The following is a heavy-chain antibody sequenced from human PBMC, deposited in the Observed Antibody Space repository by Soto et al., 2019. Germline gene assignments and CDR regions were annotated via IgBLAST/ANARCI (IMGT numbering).Heavy chain of an antibody. D-gene: IGHD6-19*01. V-gene: IGHV4-4*02. CDR2: IYHSGST. J-gene: IGHJ4*02. Sequence: QVQLQESGPGLVKPSGTLSLTCAVSGGSISSSNWWSWVRQPPGKGLEWIGEIYHSGSTNYNPSLKSRATISVDNTKNQSSLELSPVTAADTAVYYCARSYRSGWYSMGYWGQGTLVTVSS. CDR3: ARSYRSGWYSMGY. CDR1: GGSISSSNW.